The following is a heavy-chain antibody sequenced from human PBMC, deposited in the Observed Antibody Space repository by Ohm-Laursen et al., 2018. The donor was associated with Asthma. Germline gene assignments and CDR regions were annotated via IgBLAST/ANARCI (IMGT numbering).Heavy chain of an antibody. CDR3: ARVVVGSYAYFDY. CDR2: ISYDGSNK. D-gene: IGHD1-26*01. V-gene: IGHV3-30*03. Sequence: SLRLSCTASGFTFDDYAMHWVRQAPGKGLEWVAVISYDGSNKYYADSVKGRFTISRDNSKNTLYLQMNSLRAEDTAVYYCARVVVGSYAYFDYWGQGTLVTVSP. J-gene: IGHJ4*02. CDR1: GFTFDDYA.